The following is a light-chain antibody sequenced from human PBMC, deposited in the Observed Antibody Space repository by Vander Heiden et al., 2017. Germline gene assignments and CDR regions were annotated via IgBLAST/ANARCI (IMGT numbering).Light chain of an antibody. CDR3: QSYDKSIVV. V-gene: IGLV6-57*01. Sequence: NFMLTQPHSVSESPGKTVTISCTRSSGTIASNYVQWSQQRPGSSPTTVIYGDNQRPSGVPDRFSGSIDNSSNSASLTISGLKTEDEADYYCQSYDKSIVVFGGGT. J-gene: IGLJ2*01. CDR2: GDN. CDR1: SGTIASNY.